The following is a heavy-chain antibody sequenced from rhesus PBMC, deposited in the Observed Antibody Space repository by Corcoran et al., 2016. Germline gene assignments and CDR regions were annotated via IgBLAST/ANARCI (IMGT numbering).Heavy chain of an antibody. J-gene: IGHJ3*01. CDR3: ASTYSSGWYDAFDF. D-gene: IGHD6-31*01. CDR1: GGSISSNY. Sequence: QVQLQQWGEGLVKPSETLSLTCAVYGGSISSNYWSWIRQPPGKGLEWIGRIRSGSSTKYNPSLKSRVTISIETSKNQFSLKLSSVTAADTAVYYCASTYSSGWYDAFDFWGQGLRVTVSS. CDR2: IRSGSST. V-gene: IGHV4-160*01.